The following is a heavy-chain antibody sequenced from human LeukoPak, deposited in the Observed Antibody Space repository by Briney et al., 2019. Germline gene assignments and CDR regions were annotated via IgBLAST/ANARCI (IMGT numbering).Heavy chain of an antibody. CDR3: ARDHDWAFDL. D-gene: IGHD3-9*01. Sequence: GGSLRFSCEGSGFPFASYVMSWVRQAPGKGLEWIAYINHDAEMIFYPDFVKGRFTISRDNAKKSLYLQMNALRYEDTAIYYCARDHDWAFDLWGQGTLVTVSS. J-gene: IGHJ4*02. CDR1: GFPFASYV. V-gene: IGHV3-48*02. CDR2: INHDAEMI.